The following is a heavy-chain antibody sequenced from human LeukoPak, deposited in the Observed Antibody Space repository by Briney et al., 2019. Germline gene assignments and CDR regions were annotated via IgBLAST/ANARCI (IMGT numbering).Heavy chain of an antibody. D-gene: IGHD6-6*01. J-gene: IGHJ5*02. Sequence: GGSLRLSCAASGFTFSSYWMHWVRQAPGKGLVWASRINSDGSSTSYADSVKGRFTISRDNAKNTLYLQMNSLRAEDTAVYYCARGWQLQAWGQGTLVTVSS. CDR3: ARGWQLQA. CDR1: GFTFSSYW. V-gene: IGHV3-74*01. CDR2: INSDGSST.